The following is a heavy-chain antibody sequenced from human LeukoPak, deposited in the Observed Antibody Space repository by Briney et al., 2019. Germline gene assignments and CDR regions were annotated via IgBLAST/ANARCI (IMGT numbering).Heavy chain of an antibody. Sequence: GGSLRLSCAASGFTFSSYGMHWVRQAPDKGLEWVAFIRYDGNHKYYADSVKGRFTISRDNSKNTLYLQMNSLRAEDTAVYYCAKDALSYYYDTSGYPAEFDYWGQGTLVTVSS. CDR2: IRYDGNHK. J-gene: IGHJ4*02. V-gene: IGHV3-30*02. CDR3: AKDALSYYYDTSGYPAEFDY. CDR1: GFTFSSYG. D-gene: IGHD3-22*01.